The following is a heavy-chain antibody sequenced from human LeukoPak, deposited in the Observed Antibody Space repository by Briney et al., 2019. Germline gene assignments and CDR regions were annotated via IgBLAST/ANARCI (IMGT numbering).Heavy chain of an antibody. V-gene: IGHV4-61*08. J-gene: IGHJ3*02. Sequence: PSETLSLTCTVSGGSISSGGYYWSWIRQPPGKGLEWIGYIYYSGSTNYNPSLKSRVTISVDTSKNQFSLKLSSATAADTAVYYCARRDTALGRAFDIWGQGTMVTVSS. CDR3: ARRDTALGRAFDI. CDR2: IYYSGST. D-gene: IGHD5-18*01. CDR1: GGSISSGGYY.